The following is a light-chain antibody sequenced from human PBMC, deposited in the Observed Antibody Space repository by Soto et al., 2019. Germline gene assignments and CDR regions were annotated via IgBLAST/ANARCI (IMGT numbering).Light chain of an antibody. V-gene: IGLV2-14*01. CDR3: SSFTSDNTVV. J-gene: IGLJ2*01. CDR1: GSDVGGYYY. Sequence: QSALTQPASVSGSPGQSITISCTGTGSDVGGYYYVSWYQHHPGKAPKLIIYEVSNRPSGVSSRFSGSKSDNTASLTISGLQAEDEADYYCSSFTSDNTVVLGGGTKVTVL. CDR2: EVS.